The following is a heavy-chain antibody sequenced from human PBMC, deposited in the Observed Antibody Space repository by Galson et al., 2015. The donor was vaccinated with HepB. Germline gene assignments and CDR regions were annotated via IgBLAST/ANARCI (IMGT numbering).Heavy chain of an antibody. Sequence: TLSLTCAVYGGSFSGYYWSWIRQPPGKGLEWIGEINHSGSTNYNPSLKSRVTISVDTSKNQFSLKLSSVTAADTAVYYCARDHSGYARLPHYYYYYGMDVWGQGTTVTVSS. V-gene: IGHV4-34*01. D-gene: IGHD5-12*01. CDR2: INHSGST. CDR1: GGSFSGYY. J-gene: IGHJ6*02. CDR3: ARDHSGYARLPHYYYYYGMDV.